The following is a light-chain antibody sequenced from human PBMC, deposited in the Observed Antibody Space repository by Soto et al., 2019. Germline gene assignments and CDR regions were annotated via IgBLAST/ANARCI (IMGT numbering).Light chain of an antibody. CDR3: TSYTSSGTYV. Sequence: QSALTQPASVSGSPGQSITISCTGTSSDVGGYDYVSWYQQHPGKAPKLMICEVSNRPSGVSSRFSGSKSGNTASLTISGLQAEDEADYYCTSYTSSGTYVFGTGTKVTVL. CDR2: EVS. CDR1: SSDVGGYDY. J-gene: IGLJ1*01. V-gene: IGLV2-14*01.